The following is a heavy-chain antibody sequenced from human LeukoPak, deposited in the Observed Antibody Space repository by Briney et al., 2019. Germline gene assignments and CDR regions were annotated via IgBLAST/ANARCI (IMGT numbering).Heavy chain of an antibody. V-gene: IGHV3-74*01. CDR3: ARGDLYYYASGSYFPVDY. Sequence: GGSLRLSCAASGFTFSSYWMHWVRQAPGKGPVWVSRINSDGSTTNYADSVKGRFTISRDNAKNTLYLQMNSLRAEDTAVYYCARGDLYYYASGSYFPVDYWGQGTLVTVSS. CDR2: INSDGSTT. D-gene: IGHD3-10*01. J-gene: IGHJ4*02. CDR1: GFTFSSYW.